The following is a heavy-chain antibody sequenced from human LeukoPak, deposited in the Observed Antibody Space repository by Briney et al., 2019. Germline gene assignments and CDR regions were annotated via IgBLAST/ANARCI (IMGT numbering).Heavy chain of an antibody. CDR3: ARERARYCSSTSCYPFDI. Sequence: ASVKVSCKASGYTFTRYGISWVRQAPGHGLEWIGWMSAYNGNTNYAQKLQGRVTMTTDTSPSTAYMELRSLRSDDTAVYYCARERARYCSSTSCYPFDIWGQGTMVTVSS. J-gene: IGHJ3*02. D-gene: IGHD2-2*01. CDR2: MSAYNGNT. V-gene: IGHV1-18*04. CDR1: GYTFTRYG.